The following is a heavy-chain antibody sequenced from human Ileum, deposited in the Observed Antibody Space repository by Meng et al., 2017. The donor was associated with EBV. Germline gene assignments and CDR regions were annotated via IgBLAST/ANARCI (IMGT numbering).Heavy chain of an antibody. V-gene: IGHV4-4*02. J-gene: IGHJ4*02. CDR1: GGPVRRSDW. CDR3: ASSDYYRSDY. CDR2: TSHSGST. D-gene: IGHD3-22*01. Sequence: QLHESGPGVVTPSGTRSLTDADSGGPVRRSDWWRWVRQPTGKGLEWIGETSHSGSTNYSPSLKSRVTISLDKSKNQLSLKLNSVTAADTAVYYCASSDYYRSDYWGQGTLVTVSS.